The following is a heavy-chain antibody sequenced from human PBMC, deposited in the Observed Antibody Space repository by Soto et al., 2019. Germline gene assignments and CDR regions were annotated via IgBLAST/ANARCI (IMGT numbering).Heavy chain of an antibody. J-gene: IGHJ4*02. CDR3: ARGAEGYCSGGSCYELFDY. CDR1: GFTFCSYS. D-gene: IGHD2-15*01. CDR2: ISSSSSYI. Sequence: GGALRLSCAASGFTFCSYSMNWVRQAPGKGLEWVSSISSSSSYIYYADSVKGRFTISRDNAKNSLYLQMNSLRAEDTAVYYCARGAEGYCSGGSCYELFDYWGQGTLVTVSS. V-gene: IGHV3-21*01.